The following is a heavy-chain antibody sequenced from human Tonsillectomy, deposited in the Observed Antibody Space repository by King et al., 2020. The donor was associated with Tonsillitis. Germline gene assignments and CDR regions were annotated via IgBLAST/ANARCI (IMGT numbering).Heavy chain of an antibody. CDR1: GGSIIRGDYY. J-gene: IGHJ4*02. D-gene: IGHD3-16*02. CDR3: ARGVYDYLWGDYRQFDY. Sequence: QLQESGPGLVKPSQTLSLTCTVSGGSIIRGDYYWNWIRQPPGKGLEWIGFIYYSGSTYHNPSLKSRVSISVDTSKNQLSLRLSSVTAADTAVYYCARGVYDYLWGDYRQFDYWGQGTLVTVSS. V-gene: IGHV4-30-4*01. CDR2: IYYSGST.